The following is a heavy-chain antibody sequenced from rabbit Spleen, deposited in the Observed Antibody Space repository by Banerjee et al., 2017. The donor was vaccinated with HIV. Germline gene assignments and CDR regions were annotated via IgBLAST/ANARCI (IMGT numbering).Heavy chain of an antibody. CDR2: IYAGSSGST. CDR3: VREAGYGGYGDGNL. CDR1: GFSFSAGYY. Sequence: QSLEESGGDLVKPEGSLTLTCTASGFSFSAGYYMCWVRQAPGKGLEWIACIYAGSSGSTYYANWAKGRFTSSKTSSTTVTLQMTSLTAADTATYFCVREAGYGGYGDGNLWGPGTLVTVS. J-gene: IGHJ4*01. D-gene: IGHD6-1*01. V-gene: IGHV1S40*01.